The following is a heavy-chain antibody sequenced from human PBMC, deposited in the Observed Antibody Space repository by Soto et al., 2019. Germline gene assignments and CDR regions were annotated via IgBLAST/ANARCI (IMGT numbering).Heavy chain of an antibody. Sequence: QVQLQESGPGLVKPSQTLSLTCTVSGGSISSGGYYWSWIRQHPGKGLEWIGYIYYSGSTYYNPSLKSRVAISVDTSKNQFSLKLSSVTAADTAVYYCARVGRATIQKAGYAFDIWGQGTMVTVSS. CDR3: ARVGRATIQKAGYAFDI. J-gene: IGHJ3*02. CDR2: IYYSGST. CDR1: GGSISSGGYY. V-gene: IGHV4-31*03. D-gene: IGHD1-26*01.